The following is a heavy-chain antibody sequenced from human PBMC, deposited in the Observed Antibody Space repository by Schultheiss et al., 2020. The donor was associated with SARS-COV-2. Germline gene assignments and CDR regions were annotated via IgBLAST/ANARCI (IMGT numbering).Heavy chain of an antibody. CDR2: IYYSGTT. V-gene: IGHV4-59*01. CDR1: GGSLSGYY. D-gene: IGHD5-12*01. J-gene: IGHJ3*02. CDR3: ASQRGLSGYHPVDAFDI. Sequence: SETLSLTCAVYGGSLSGYYWNWIRQPPGKGLEWIGYIYYSGTTNYNPSLKSRVTISVDTSKNQFSLKLNSVTAADTAVYYCASQRGLSGYHPVDAFDIWGQGTMVTVSS.